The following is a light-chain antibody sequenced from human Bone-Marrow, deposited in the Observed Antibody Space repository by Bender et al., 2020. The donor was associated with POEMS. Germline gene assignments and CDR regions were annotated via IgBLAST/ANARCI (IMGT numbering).Light chain of an antibody. CDR3: CSFAGRYTWV. V-gene: IGLV2-11*01. CDR1: DVGDYKY. CDR2: DVS. Sequence: QSALAQPASVSESPGQSVTISCDVGDYKYVSWYQQHPGKAPKVMIYDVSQRPSGVPDRFSGSKSGNTASLTISGLQAEDEADYYCCSFAGRYTWVFGGGTELTVL. J-gene: IGLJ3*02.